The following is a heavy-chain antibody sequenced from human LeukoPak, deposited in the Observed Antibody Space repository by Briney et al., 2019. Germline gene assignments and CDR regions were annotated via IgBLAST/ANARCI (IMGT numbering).Heavy chain of an antibody. Sequence: GGSLRLSCAASGFTFSSYSMNWVRQAPGKGLEWVSSISSSSSYIYYADSVKGRFTISRDNAKNSLCLQMNSLRAEDTAVYYCAREGGYSYGWYFDYWGQGTLVTVSS. CDR1: GFTFSSYS. CDR3: AREGGYSYGWYFDY. J-gene: IGHJ4*02. D-gene: IGHD5-18*01. CDR2: ISSSSSYI. V-gene: IGHV3-21*01.